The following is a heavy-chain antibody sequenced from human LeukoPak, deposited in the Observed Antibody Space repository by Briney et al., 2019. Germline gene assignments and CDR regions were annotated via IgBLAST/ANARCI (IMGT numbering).Heavy chain of an antibody. V-gene: IGHV3-7*03. J-gene: IGHJ4*02. CDR2: IKGDGSYK. Sequence: QPGGSLRLSCVASGFTFSNYWMSWVRQAPGKGLEWVANIKGDGSYKYYVDSVKGRFTISRDNAKSSVYLQMNTLRAEDTAVYYCATSADSSGNDWGQGTLVTVSS. CDR3: ATSADSSGND. CDR1: GFTFSNYW. D-gene: IGHD3-22*01.